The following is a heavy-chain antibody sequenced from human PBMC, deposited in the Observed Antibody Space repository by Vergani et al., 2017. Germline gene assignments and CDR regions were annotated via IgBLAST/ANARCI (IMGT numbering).Heavy chain of an antibody. J-gene: IGHJ6*02. V-gene: IGHV3-66*02. CDR3: ARSMRHITVTTLYYGMDV. D-gene: IGHD4-17*01. CDR1: GFTVSSNY. Sequence: EVQLVESGGGLVQPGGSLRLSCAASGFTVSSNYMSWVRQAPGKGLEWVSVIYSGGSTDYADSVKGRFTISRDNSKNTLYLQMNSLRAEDTAVYYCARSMRHITVTTLYYGMDVWGQGTTVTVSS. CDR2: IYSGGST.